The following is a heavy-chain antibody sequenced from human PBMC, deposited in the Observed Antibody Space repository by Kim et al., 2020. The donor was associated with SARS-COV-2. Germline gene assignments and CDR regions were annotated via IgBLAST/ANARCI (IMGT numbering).Heavy chain of an antibody. CDR2: INTNIGNP. Sequence: ASVKVSCKGSGYRFNSYGMNWVRQAPGQGLEWMGWINTNIGNPTYSQDFTGRFAFSLDTSVSTAYLQISGLKAEDTAMYYCAILADCSCDCYDLDYWGQGTLVTVSS. CDR1: GYRFNSYG. V-gene: IGHV7-4-1*02. D-gene: IGHD2-21*02. J-gene: IGHJ4*02. CDR3: AILADCSCDCYDLDY.